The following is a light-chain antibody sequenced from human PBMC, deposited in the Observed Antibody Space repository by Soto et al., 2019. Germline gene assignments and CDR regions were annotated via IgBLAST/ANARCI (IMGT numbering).Light chain of an antibody. CDR2: TAS. J-gene: IGKJ2*01. V-gene: IGKV3-20*01. CDR3: QLYGSSPPYI. CDR1: QSVSSSS. Sequence: EIVLRQSPGTVSLSPGERATLSCRASQSVSSSSLARYQQRPGQAPRLLIFTASSRATGTPDRFSGSGSGTDFTLTISRLEPEDFAVYYCQLYGSSPPYIFGPGTKVDIK.